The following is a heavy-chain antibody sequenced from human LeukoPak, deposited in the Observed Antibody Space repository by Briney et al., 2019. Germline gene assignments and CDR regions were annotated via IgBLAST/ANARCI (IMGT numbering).Heavy chain of an antibody. CDR1: GFTFSNFW. D-gene: IGHD7-27*01. CDR2: INTDGSRT. Sequence: GGSLRLSCAASGFTFSNFWMHWVRQAPDMGLVWVSRINTDGSRTNSVKGRFTISRDNAKNTLYLQMNSLRAEDTAVYYCAKDRSSLGFYYYYYGMDVWGQGTTVTVSS. J-gene: IGHJ6*02. CDR3: AKDRSSLGFYYYYYGMDV. V-gene: IGHV3-74*01.